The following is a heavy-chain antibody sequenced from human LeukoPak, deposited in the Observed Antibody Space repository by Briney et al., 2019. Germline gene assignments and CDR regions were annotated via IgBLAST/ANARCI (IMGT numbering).Heavy chain of an antibody. D-gene: IGHD3-16*01. CDR1: GFTFGDYG. J-gene: IGHJ4*02. Sequence: GGSLRLSCSGSGFTFGDYGINWVRQAPGRGLEWVGLSRSQVNGGPPEYAASVEGRFSTSRDDSKGFAYLQMNSLKTEDAAVYFCTSAFHDNVLDFWGQGTLVTFSS. CDR3: TSAFHDNVLDF. CDR2: SRSQVNGGPP. V-gene: IGHV3-49*04.